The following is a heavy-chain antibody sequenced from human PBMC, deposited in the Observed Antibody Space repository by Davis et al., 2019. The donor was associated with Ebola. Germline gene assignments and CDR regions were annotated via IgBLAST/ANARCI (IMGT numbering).Heavy chain of an antibody. Sequence: GESLKISCAASGFTFTNYAMSWVRQAPGKGLEWVSAISSSGGGTYYGDSVKGRFTISRDNSKNTLYLQMNSLRAEDTAIYYCAKEIHQGTIFGGNDYWGQGTLVTVSS. CDR1: GFTFTNYA. J-gene: IGHJ4*02. D-gene: IGHD3-3*01. V-gene: IGHV3-23*01. CDR2: ISSSGGGT. CDR3: AKEIHQGTIFGGNDY.